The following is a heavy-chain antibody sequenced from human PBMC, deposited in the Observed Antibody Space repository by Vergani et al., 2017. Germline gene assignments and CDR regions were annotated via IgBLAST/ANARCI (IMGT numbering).Heavy chain of an antibody. CDR3: ARRSSSYYFDI. V-gene: IGHV4-38-2*01. D-gene: IGHD3-22*01. J-gene: IGHJ5*02. Sequence: QVNLQESGPGLVKPSETLSLTCAVSGDSISSGNNWGWIRQPPGKGLEWISSVSHSGDTYFNPSLKGRVSISMDTSKKYFFLTLSSVTAADTAMYYCARRSSSYYFDIWGQGVLITVSS. CDR2: VSHSGDT. CDR1: GDSISSGNN.